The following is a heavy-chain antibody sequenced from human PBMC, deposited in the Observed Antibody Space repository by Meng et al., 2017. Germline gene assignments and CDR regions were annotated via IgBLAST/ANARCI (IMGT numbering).Heavy chain of an antibody. Sequence: GESLKISCAASGFTFSDYYMSWIRQAPGKGLEWVSYISSSGSTIYYADSVKGRFTISRDNSKNTRYLKMNSLRAEDTAVYYCARTRWDYYDSSGYYQDYYGMDVWGQGTTVTVSS. J-gene: IGHJ6*02. CDR3: ARTRWDYYDSSGYYQDYYGMDV. CDR1: GFTFSDYY. D-gene: IGHD3-22*01. V-gene: IGHV3-11*04. CDR2: ISSSGSTI.